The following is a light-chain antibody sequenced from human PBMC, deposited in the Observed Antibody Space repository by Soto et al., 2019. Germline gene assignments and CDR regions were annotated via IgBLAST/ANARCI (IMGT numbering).Light chain of an antibody. CDR3: QQYGSSPWT. CDR2: GAA. V-gene: IGKV3-20*01. CDR1: QSVSSGN. J-gene: IGKJ1*01. Sequence: EIVLTQSPGTLSLSPGERATLSCRASQSVSSGNLAWYQQKPGQAPRLVMYGAASRATGIPDRFSGSGSGTDFTLTISRLEPEDFAVYYCQQYGSSPWTFGQGTKVDIK.